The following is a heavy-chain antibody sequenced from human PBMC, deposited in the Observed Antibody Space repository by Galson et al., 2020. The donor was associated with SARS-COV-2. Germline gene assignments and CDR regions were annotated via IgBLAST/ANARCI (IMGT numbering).Heavy chain of an antibody. CDR1: GFTFSNYW. CDR3: VSIRVTTFSDLDH. CDR2: IKQDGTKR. D-gene: IGHD4-17*01. V-gene: IGHV3-7*02. Sequence: AGSLRLSCAASGFTFSNYWMTWVRQAPGKGLEWVANIKQDGTKRQYVDSVKGRFTISRDNAKNSVYLQMNNLRTEDTATYYCVSIRVTTFSDLDHWGQGTLVTVSS. J-gene: IGHJ4*02.